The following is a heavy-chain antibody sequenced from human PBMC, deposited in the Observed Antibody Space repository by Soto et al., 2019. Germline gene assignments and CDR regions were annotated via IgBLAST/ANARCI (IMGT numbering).Heavy chain of an antibody. Sequence: GGSLRLSCAASGFTVSRNYMSWVRQAPGKGLEWVSVIYSGGSTYYADSVKGRFTISRDNSKNTLYLQMNSLRAEDTAVYYCARDCFIGLGYCSGGSCYSCGAFDIWGQGTMVTVSS. D-gene: IGHD2-15*01. CDR2: IYSGGST. V-gene: IGHV3-53*01. J-gene: IGHJ3*02. CDR1: GFTVSRNY. CDR3: ARDCFIGLGYCSGGSCYSCGAFDI.